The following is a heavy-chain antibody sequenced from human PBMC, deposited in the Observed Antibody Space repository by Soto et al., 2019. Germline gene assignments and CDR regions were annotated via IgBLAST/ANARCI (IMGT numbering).Heavy chain of an antibody. D-gene: IGHD3-10*01. CDR2: IYYSGST. J-gene: IGHJ6*02. Sequence: ETLSLTCTVSGGSISSYYWSWIRQPPGKGLEWIGYIYYSGSTNYNPSLKSRVTISVDTSKNQFSLKLSSVTAADTAVYYCARLNRWSYYGSWIYYNIGGMDVWGQGTTVTVSS. CDR3: ARLNRWSYYGSWIYYNIGGMDV. V-gene: IGHV4-59*01. CDR1: GGSISSYY.